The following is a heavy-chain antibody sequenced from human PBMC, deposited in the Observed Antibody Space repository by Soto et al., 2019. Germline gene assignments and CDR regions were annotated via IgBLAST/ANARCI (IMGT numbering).Heavy chain of an antibody. CDR1: GFTFSNYW. J-gene: IGHJ3*01. CDR2: VNGDGSST. Sequence: GGSLRLSCAASGFTFSNYWMHWVRQAPGKGLVWVSRVNGDGSSTFYADSVKGRFTISRENAENTVFLQMNSLRAEDTAVYYCARDNWNTVWGQGTMLTVSS. V-gene: IGHV3-74*01. D-gene: IGHD1-20*01. CDR3: ARDNWNTV.